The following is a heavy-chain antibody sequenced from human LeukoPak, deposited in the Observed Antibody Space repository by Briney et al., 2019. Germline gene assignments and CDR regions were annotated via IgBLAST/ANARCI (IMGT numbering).Heavy chain of an antibody. D-gene: IGHD6-19*01. CDR3: ARGSGWYGLDY. J-gene: IGHJ4*02. V-gene: IGHV4-34*01. CDR2: INHSGST. CDR1: GGSFSGYY. Sequence: SETLSLTCAVYGGSFSGYYWSWIRQPPGKGLEWIGEINHSGSTNYNPSLKSRVPISVDTSKNQFSLKLSSVTAADTAVYYCARGSGWYGLDYWGQGTLVTVSS.